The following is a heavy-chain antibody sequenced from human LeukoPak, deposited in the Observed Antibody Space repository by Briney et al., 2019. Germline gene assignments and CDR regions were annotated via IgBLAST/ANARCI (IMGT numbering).Heavy chain of an antibody. D-gene: IGHD6-6*01. CDR3: ARDARFGSSYSDY. J-gene: IGHJ4*02. CDR2: IWYDGEIK. V-gene: IGHV3-33*01. CDR1: GFIFSLFG. Sequence: GGSLRLSCVASGFIFSLFGMHWVRQAPGKGLEWVGVIWYDGEIKYYADSVKGRFTISRDNSKNTVHLQMNSLRVEDTAVYYCARDARFGSSYSDYWGQGTVVTVSS.